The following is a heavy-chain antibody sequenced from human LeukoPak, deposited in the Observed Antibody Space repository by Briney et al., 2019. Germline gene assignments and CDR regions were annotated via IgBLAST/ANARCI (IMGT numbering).Heavy chain of an antibody. Sequence: PGGSLRLSCAPSGFDLTTYTMTGVRQAPAKGLEWVSSIRIGGGGTYYADSVKGRFTISRDNSENTLHLQMNNLRVEDTARYFCARCMVLSQGWCNWFDPWGQGTLVTVSS. CDR2: IRIGGGGT. CDR1: GFDLTTYT. CDR3: ARCMVLSQGWCNWFDP. J-gene: IGHJ5*02. D-gene: IGHD6-13*01. V-gene: IGHV3-23*01.